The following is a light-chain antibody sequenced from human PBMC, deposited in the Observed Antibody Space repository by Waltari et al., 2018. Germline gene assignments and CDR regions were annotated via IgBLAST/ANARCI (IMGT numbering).Light chain of an antibody. Sequence: DIQMTQSPSSLSASVGDRVTITCQASQDISNYLNWYQQKPGKAPKHLIYDASNVETGVPTRFSGSGSETDFTYTISSLQPGDIATYYCQQYDNLFTFGPGTKVDFK. V-gene: IGKV1-33*01. CDR1: QDISNY. CDR3: QQYDNLFT. J-gene: IGKJ3*01. CDR2: DAS.